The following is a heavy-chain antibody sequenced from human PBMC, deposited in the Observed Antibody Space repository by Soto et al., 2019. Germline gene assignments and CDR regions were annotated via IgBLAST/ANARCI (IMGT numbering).Heavy chain of an antibody. D-gene: IGHD1-26*01. Sequence: SETLSLTCTVSGGSISSYYWSWIRQPPGKGLEWLGYISYIGSTNYNPSLKSRVTISADTSKNHFSLNLRSVTAADTAVYYCARSNTPDAFDIWGRGTMVTVSS. J-gene: IGHJ3*02. CDR3: ARSNTPDAFDI. CDR2: ISYIGST. V-gene: IGHV4-59*01. CDR1: GGSISSYY.